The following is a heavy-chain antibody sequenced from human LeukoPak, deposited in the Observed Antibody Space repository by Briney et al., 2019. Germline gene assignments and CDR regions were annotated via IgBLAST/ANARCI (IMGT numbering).Heavy chain of an antibody. Sequence: GGSLRLSCAASGFTFSSYEMNWVRQAPGKGLEWVSYISSSGSTIYYADSVKGRFTISRDNAKNSLYLQMNSLRAEDTAVYYCARGDGVITFGGVIGNNWFDPWGQGTLVTVSS. CDR1: GFTFSSYE. D-gene: IGHD3-16*02. J-gene: IGHJ5*02. CDR3: ARGDGVITFGGVIGNNWFDP. V-gene: IGHV3-48*03. CDR2: ISSSGSTI.